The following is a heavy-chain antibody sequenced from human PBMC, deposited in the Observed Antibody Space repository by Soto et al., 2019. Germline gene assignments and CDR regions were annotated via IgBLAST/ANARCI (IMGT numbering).Heavy chain of an antibody. J-gene: IGHJ4*02. Sequence: EVQLLGSGGGLVQPGGSLRLSCVGSGFTFSTYWMNWVRQAPGMGLEWVANINPDGDVGMYVDSVNGRFTTSRDNARNSLYLQMNSLRVDDTAVYFCAGWGGHDYNYWGQGIQVTVSS. CDR2: INPDGDVG. CDR1: GFTFSTYW. D-gene: IGHD3-16*01. V-gene: IGHV3-7*03. CDR3: AGWGGHDYNY.